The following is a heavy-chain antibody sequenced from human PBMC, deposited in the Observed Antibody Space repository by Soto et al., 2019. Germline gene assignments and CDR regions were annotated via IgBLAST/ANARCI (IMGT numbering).Heavy chain of an antibody. J-gene: IGHJ4*02. Sequence: SETLSLTCTVSGGSISSSSYYWGWIRQPPGKGLEWIGSIYYSGSTYYNPSLKSRVTISVDTSKNQFSLKLSSVTAADTAVYYCASPGDTAMVPYFDYWGQGTLVTVSS. D-gene: IGHD5-18*01. V-gene: IGHV4-39*01. CDR3: ASPGDTAMVPYFDY. CDR1: GGSISSSSYY. CDR2: IYYSGST.